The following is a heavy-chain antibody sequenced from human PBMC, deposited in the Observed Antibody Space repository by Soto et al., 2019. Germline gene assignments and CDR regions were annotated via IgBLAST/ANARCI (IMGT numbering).Heavy chain of an antibody. D-gene: IGHD6-19*01. Sequence: QVQLLESGGGVVQPGRSLRLSCATSGFNFGVFAMHWVRQAPRKGLEWVAGISYEGSSEYYPDSVKGRFTISRDNSKNTLYLQINSLRAEDTSMYYGARVGVAVAGDYWGQGTLVIVSS. V-gene: IGHV3-30-3*01. J-gene: IGHJ4*02. CDR1: GFNFGVFA. CDR3: ARVGVAVAGDY. CDR2: ISYEGSSE.